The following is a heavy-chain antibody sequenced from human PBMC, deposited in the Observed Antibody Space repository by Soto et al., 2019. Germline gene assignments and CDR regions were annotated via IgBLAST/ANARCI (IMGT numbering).Heavy chain of an antibody. CDR2: ISYDGSNK. Sequence: QVQLVESGGGVVQPGRSLRLSCAASGFTFSSYGMHWVRQAPGKGLEWVAVISYDGSNKYYADSVKGRFTISRDNSKNTLYLQMNSLRAEDTAVYYCAMGGWELLDYWGQGTLVTVSS. D-gene: IGHD1-26*01. CDR1: GFTFSSYG. J-gene: IGHJ4*02. CDR3: AMGGWELLDY. V-gene: IGHV3-30*03.